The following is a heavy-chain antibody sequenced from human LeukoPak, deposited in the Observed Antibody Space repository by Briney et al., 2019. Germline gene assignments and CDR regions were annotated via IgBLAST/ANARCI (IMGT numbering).Heavy chain of an antibody. V-gene: IGHV3-23*01. CDR2: ISGSGGST. J-gene: IGHJ3*02. CDR3: AKDEGQLAPARKAGAFNI. D-gene: IGHD6-13*01. Sequence: GGSLRLSCAASGFTFSSYAMSWVRQAPGKGLEWVSAISGSGGSTYYADSVKGRFTISRDNSKNTLYLQMNSLRAEDTAVYYCAKDEGQLAPARKAGAFNIWGQGTMVTVSS. CDR1: GFTFSSYA.